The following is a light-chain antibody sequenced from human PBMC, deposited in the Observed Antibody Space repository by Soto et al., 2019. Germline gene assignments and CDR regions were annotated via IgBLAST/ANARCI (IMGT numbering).Light chain of an antibody. CDR3: QHYNSYSEA. Sequence: DIQMTQSPSTLSGSVGDRVTITCLAIQTSSCWLAWYQQKPGKAPKLLIYKASTLKSGAPSSFSGSGSGTEFTLTISSRQPDDFATYYCQHYNSYSEAFGQGTKVQLK. V-gene: IGKV1-5*03. J-gene: IGKJ1*01. CDR1: QTSSCW. CDR2: KAS.